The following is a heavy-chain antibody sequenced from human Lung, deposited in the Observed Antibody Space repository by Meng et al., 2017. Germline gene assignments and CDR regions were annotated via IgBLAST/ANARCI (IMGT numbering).Heavy chain of an antibody. CDR3: ARGPTTMAHGFDY. J-gene: IGHJ4*02. V-gene: IGHV4-34*01. Sequence: QVQLLQWGAGLFKPSEPLYLHFVVAGGSFSDYYWSWIRQPPGKGLEWIGEINHSGSTNYNPSLESRATISVDTSQNNLSLKLSSVTAADSAVYYCARGPTTMAHGFDYWGQGTLVTVSS. CDR1: GGSFSDYY. CDR2: INHSGST. D-gene: IGHD4-11*01.